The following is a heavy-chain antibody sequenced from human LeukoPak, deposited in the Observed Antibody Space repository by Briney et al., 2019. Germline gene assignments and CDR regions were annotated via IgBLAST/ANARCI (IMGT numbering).Heavy chain of an antibody. CDR3: ARDRYGGNSPFDY. V-gene: IGHV4-59*01. Sequence: PSETLSVPCTVSGGSISSYYWSWIRQPPGKGLEWIGCIYYSGSTNYNPSLKSRVTISVDTSKNQFSLKLSSVTAADTAVYYCARDRYGGNSPFDYWDQGTLVTVSS. CDR2: IYYSGST. J-gene: IGHJ4*02. CDR1: GGSISSYY. D-gene: IGHD4-23*01.